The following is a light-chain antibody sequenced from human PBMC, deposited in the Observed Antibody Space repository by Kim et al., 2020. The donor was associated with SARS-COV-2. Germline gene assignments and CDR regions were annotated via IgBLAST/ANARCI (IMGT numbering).Light chain of an antibody. V-gene: IGLV1-51*01. J-gene: IGLJ2*01. CDR3: GTWDASLSAGEV. Sequence: RVTISCLGSSSNIGVNSVSWYQHLPGTAPKLLIYDNNKRPSGIPDRFSGSKSDTSATLAITGLLTGDEADYYCGTWDASLSAGEVFGGGTQLTVL. CDR1: SSNIGVNS. CDR2: DNN.